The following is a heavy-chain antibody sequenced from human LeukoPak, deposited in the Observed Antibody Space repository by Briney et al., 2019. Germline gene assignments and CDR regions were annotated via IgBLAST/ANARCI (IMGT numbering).Heavy chain of an antibody. CDR2: ISYDGSNK. Sequence: GGSPRLSCAASGFTFSNYWMHWVRQAPGKGLEWVAVISYDGSNKYYADSVKGRFTISRDNSKNTLYLQMNSLRAEDTAVYYCARGQYYYDTSGYYADYWGQGTLVTVSS. J-gene: IGHJ4*02. D-gene: IGHD3-22*01. V-gene: IGHV3-30*19. CDR1: GFTFSNYW. CDR3: ARGQYYYDTSGYYADY.